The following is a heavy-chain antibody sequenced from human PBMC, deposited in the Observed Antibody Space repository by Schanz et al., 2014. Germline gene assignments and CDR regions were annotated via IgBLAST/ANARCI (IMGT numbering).Heavy chain of an antibody. CDR3: AIPRGSYAPNWSEARYFQH. V-gene: IGHV4-34*01. D-gene: IGHD1-1*01. CDR2: INHYGRT. Sequence: QLQLQQWGAGLLKPSGTLSLTCAVYGGSFIGYDWSWIRQFPGQDLEWIGDINHYGRTNYNPSLMGRVSISIDASQNHFSLKMTSVTAADTAIYYCAIPRGSYAPNWSEARYFQHWGQGSLVTVSS. J-gene: IGHJ1*01. CDR1: GGSFIGYD.